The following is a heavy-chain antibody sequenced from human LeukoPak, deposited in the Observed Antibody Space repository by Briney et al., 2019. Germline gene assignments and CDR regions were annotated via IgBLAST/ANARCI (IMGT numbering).Heavy chain of an antibody. Sequence: ASVKVSCKASGYTFTSYGIGWVRQAPGQGLEWMGWISAYNGNTNYAQKLQGRVTMTTDTSTSTAYMELRSLRSDDTAVYYCARDSWDYCSSTSCSPNIDYWGQGTLVTVSS. J-gene: IGHJ4*02. V-gene: IGHV1-18*01. CDR2: ISAYNGNT. D-gene: IGHD2-2*01. CDR3: ARDSWDYCSSTSCSPNIDY. CDR1: GYTFTSYG.